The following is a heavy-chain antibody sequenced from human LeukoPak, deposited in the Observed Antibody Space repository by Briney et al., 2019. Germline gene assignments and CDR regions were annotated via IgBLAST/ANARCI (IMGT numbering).Heavy chain of an antibody. J-gene: IGHJ6*02. V-gene: IGHV1-18*01. CDR2: ISAYNGNT. Sequence: ASVKVSCKASGYTFTSYGISWVRQAPGQGLEWMGWISAYNGNTNYAQKLQGRVTMTTDTSTSTAYMELRSLRSDDTAVYYCARDRKGSITIFGVVTDRHYYYYGMDVWGQGTTVTVSS. D-gene: IGHD3-3*01. CDR3: ARDRKGSITIFGVVTDRHYYYYGMDV. CDR1: GYTFTSYG.